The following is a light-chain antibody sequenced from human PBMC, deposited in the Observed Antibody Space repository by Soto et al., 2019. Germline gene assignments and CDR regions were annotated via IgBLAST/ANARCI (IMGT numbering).Light chain of an antibody. CDR3: SSYTSTNTWV. J-gene: IGLJ3*02. CDR1: SSDVGGYNN. Sequence: QSALTQPASVSGSPGQSITISCTGTSSDVGGYNNVSWYQQHPGKAPKFLIYEVSNRPSGVSNRFSGSKSGNTASLTISGLQAEDEADYYCSSYTSTNTWVFGGGTKLT. CDR2: EVS. V-gene: IGLV2-14*01.